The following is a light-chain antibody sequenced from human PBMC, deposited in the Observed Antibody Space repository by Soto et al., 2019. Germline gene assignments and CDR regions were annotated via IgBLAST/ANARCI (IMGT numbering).Light chain of an antibody. CDR1: QDIKNY. V-gene: IGKV1-33*01. CDR2: GAS. CDR3: QQYDSLAQCT. J-gene: IGKJ4*01. Sequence: DLQMTQSPSSLSASVGDRVTITCQASQDIKNYLNWYQQKPGKAPKLLIYGASNLETGVPSRFSGGASGTDFTFTITSLQPEDFATYYCQQYDSLAQCTFGGGTKVEIE.